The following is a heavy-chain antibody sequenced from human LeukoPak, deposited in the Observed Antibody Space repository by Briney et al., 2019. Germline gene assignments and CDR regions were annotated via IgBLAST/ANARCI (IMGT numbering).Heavy chain of an antibody. CDR2: INHGGST. Sequence: SETLSLTCAVYGGSFSGYYWSWIRQPPGKGLEWIGEINHGGSTNYNPSLKSRVTISVDTSKNQFSLKLSSVTAADTAVYYCARVRLVRGVNHYYYYGMDVWGQGTTVTVS. D-gene: IGHD3-10*01. V-gene: IGHV4-34*01. CDR3: ARVRLVRGVNHYYYYGMDV. J-gene: IGHJ6*02. CDR1: GGSFSGYY.